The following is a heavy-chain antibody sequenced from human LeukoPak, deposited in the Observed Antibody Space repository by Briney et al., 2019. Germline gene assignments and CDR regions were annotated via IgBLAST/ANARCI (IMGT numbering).Heavy chain of an antibody. Sequence: KPSETLSLTCNVYDGYLSAYYWSWIRQTPGKGLEWIGEINHGGSTNYHQSLRSRVTLSVDTSKMQFSLRLYSVTAADTAVYYCATLGGWLQTDFDYWGQGILVTVSS. D-gene: IGHD5-24*01. CDR2: INHGGST. CDR3: ATLGGWLQTDFDY. CDR1: DGYLSAYY. V-gene: IGHV4-34*01. J-gene: IGHJ4*02.